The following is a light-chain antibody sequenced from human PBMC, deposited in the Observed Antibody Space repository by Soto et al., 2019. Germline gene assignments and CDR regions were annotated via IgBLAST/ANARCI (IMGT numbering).Light chain of an antibody. CDR3: QQRSKWPLP. J-gene: IGKJ5*01. V-gene: IGKV3-11*01. CDR2: NAY. Sequence: DIVLTQVQAPLSVITGERATLXCRASQSVSNNLAWYQQQPGQAPRLLIYNAYTRATGIPARFSGSGSGTDFTLTISSLEPEDFAVYYCQQRSKWPLPFGQGTRLGIK. CDR1: QSVSNN.